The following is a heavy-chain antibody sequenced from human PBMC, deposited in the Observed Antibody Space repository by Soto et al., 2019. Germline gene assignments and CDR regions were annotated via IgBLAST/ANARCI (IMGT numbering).Heavy chain of an antibody. D-gene: IGHD3-9*01. V-gene: IGHV1-46*01. CDR2: INPSGGST. CDR3: ASLTYYDILTGYQNFDI. Sequence: GASVKVSCKASGYTFTSYYMHWVRQAPGQGPEWMGIINPSGGSTSYAQKFQGRVTMTRDTSTSTVYMELSSLRSEDTAVYYCASLTYYDILTGYQNFDIWGQGTMVTVSS. CDR1: GYTFTSYY. J-gene: IGHJ3*02.